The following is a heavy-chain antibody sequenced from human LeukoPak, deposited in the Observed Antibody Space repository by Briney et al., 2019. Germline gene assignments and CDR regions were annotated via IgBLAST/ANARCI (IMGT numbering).Heavy chain of an antibody. Sequence: GGSLRLSCAASGFTFNSDAMSWVRQAPGKGLEWVSIISASGASPYYADSVKGRFTISRDNSKNTLYLQMNSLRAEDTAVYYCAKRALAGTYYFDYWGQGTLVTVSS. CDR2: ISASGASP. CDR1: GFTFNSDA. CDR3: AKRALAGTYYFDY. J-gene: IGHJ4*02. D-gene: IGHD3-3*02. V-gene: IGHV3-23*01.